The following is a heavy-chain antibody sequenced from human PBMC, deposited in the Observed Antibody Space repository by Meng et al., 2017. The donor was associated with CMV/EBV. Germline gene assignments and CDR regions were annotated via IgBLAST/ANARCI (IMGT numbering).Heavy chain of an antibody. V-gene: IGHV3-11*01. CDR1: GFTFSDYY. Sequence: GGSLRLSCAASGFTFSDYYMSWIRQAPGKGLEWVSYISSSGSTIYYADSVKGRFTISRDNAKNSLYLQMNSLRAEDTAVYYCARGWGYCSGGSCYSFPPLDIWGQGTMVTV. D-gene: IGHD2-15*01. CDR2: ISSSGSTI. J-gene: IGHJ3*02. CDR3: ARGWGYCSGGSCYSFPPLDI.